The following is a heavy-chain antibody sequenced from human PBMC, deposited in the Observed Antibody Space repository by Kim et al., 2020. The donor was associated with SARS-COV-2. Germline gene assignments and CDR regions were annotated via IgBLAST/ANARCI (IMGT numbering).Heavy chain of an antibody. CDR3: ARIGYGSGSFDY. V-gene: IGHV4-34*01. D-gene: IGHD3-10*01. CDR2: INHSGST. CDR1: GGSFNGYF. J-gene: IGHJ4*02. Sequence: SETLSLTCAVFGGSFNGYFWSWIRQPPGKGLEWIGEINHSGSTQDNPSLKSRLTISVDTSKKQFSLKLTSVTAADTAVYYFARIGYGSGSFDYWGQGTLVTVSS.